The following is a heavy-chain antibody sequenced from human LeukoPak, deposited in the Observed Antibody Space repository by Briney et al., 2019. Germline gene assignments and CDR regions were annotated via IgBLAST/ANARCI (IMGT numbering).Heavy chain of an antibody. V-gene: IGHV1-69*06. CDR3: ARDPSHYYYTDV. J-gene: IGHJ6*03. CDR1: GGTFSRYG. Sequence: SVKVSCKASGGTFSRYGINWVRQAPGQGLEWMGGIIPIFGAANYAQKFQGRVTITADTSTNTAYMELGSLRSDDTAVYYCARDPSHYYYTDVWGKGTTVTVSS. D-gene: IGHD6-6*01. CDR2: IIPIFGAA.